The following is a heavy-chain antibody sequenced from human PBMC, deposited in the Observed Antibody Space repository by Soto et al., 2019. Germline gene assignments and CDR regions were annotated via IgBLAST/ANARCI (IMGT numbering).Heavy chain of an antibody. CDR1: GFTFRTYT. Sequence: PGGSLRLSCAASGFTFRTYTMSWVRQAPGKGLEWVSGIYGSGDDAFYADSVKGRFTISRDNSKNTLYLQMNSLRAEDTAVYYCARDRVESGYPEYFQHWGQGTLVTVSS. CDR2: IYGSGDDA. J-gene: IGHJ1*01. V-gene: IGHV3-23*01. D-gene: IGHD3-22*01. CDR3: ARDRVESGYPEYFQH.